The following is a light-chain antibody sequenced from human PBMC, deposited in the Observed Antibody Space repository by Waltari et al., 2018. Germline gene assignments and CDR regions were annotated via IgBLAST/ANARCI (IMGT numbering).Light chain of an antibody. J-gene: IGLJ2*01. V-gene: IGLV3-19*01. CDR1: SLRYYF. CDR3: NSRDSSGSHVV. Sequence: SSELTQDPAVSVALGQTVRITCQGDSLRYYFASWYHQRPGQAPVLVIYATNKRPSGVPDRFSGSSSGNTASLTITGAQADDEADYFCNSRDSSGSHVVFGGGTKLTVL. CDR2: ATN.